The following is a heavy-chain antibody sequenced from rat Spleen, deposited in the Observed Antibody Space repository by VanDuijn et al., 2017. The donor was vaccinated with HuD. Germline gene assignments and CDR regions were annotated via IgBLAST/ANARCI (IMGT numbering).Heavy chain of an antibody. V-gene: IGHV5-7*01. Sequence: EVQLVESGGGLVQPGRSLKLSCAASGFTFSDYNMAWVRQAPKKGLEWVATISYDGSSTYYRDSVKGRFTISRDNAKNTLYLQMDSLRSEDTATYYCTRREAYYGYNDYWGQGVMVTVSS. J-gene: IGHJ2*01. CDR3: TRREAYYGYNDY. D-gene: IGHD1-9*01. CDR1: GFTFSDYN. CDR2: ISYDGSST.